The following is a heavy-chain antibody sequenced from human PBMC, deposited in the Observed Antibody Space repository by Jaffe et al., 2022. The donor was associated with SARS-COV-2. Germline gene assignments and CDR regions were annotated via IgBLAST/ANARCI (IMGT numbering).Heavy chain of an antibody. CDR3: ARDFVVWGGPFDP. J-gene: IGHJ5*02. V-gene: IGHV3-21*01. D-gene: IGHD2-15*01. CDR2: ISSSSSYI. Sequence: EVQLVESGGGLVKPGGSLRLSCAASGFTFSSYSMNWVRQAPGKGLEWVSSISSSSSYIYYADSVKGRFTISRDNAKNSLYLQMNSLRAEDTAVYYCARDFVVWGGPFDPWGQGTLVTVSS. CDR1: GFTFSSYS.